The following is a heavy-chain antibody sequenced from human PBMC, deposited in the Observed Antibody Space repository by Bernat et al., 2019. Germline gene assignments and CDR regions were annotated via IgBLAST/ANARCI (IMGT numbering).Heavy chain of an antibody. CDR3: ARDGEYSSGYYVY. Sequence: QVQLVESGGGVVQPGRSLRLSCAASGFTFSSYAMHWVRQAPGKGLEWVAVISYDGSNKYYADSVKGRFTISRDNSKNTLYLQMNSLRAEDTAAYYCARDGEYSSGYYVYWGQGTLVTVSS. J-gene: IGHJ4*02. CDR2: ISYDGSNK. CDR1: GFTFSSYA. D-gene: IGHD3-22*01. V-gene: IGHV3-30-3*01.